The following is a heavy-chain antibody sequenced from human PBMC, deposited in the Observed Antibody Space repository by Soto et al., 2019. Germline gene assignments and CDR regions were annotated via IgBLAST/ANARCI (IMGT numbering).Heavy chain of an antibody. CDR3: ARESDYGDEHAFDI. CDR1: GGSISSGGYS. Sequence: QLQLQESGSGLVKPSQTLSLTCAVSGGSISSGGYSWSWIRQPPGKGLEWIGYIYHSGSTYYNPSLKSRVTISVDRSKNHFSLKLSSVTAADTAVYYCARESDYGDEHAFDIWGQGTMVTVSS. CDR2: IYHSGST. J-gene: IGHJ3*02. V-gene: IGHV4-30-2*01. D-gene: IGHD4-17*01.